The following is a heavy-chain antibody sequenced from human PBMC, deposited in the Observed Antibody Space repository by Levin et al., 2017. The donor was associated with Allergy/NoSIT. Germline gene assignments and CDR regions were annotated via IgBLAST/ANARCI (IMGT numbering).Heavy chain of an antibody. J-gene: IGHJ4*02. Sequence: QPGGSLRLSCAASGFTFSSYWMHWVRQAPGKGLVWVSRINSDGSYTSYADSVKGRFTISRDNAKNTLYLQMNSLRADDTALYFCVSDRNMVRGAVGYYWGQGTLVTVSS. CDR3: VSDRNMVRGAVGYY. CDR2: INSDGSYT. D-gene: IGHD3-10*01. V-gene: IGHV3-74*01. CDR1: GFTFSSYW.